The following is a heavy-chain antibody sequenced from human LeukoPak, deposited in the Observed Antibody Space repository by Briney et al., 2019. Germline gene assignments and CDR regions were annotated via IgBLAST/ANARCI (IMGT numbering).Heavy chain of an antibody. V-gene: IGHV4-38-2*01. CDR2: IYHSGST. D-gene: IGHD3-9*01. Sequence: SETLSLTCAVSGYSISSGYYWGWIRQPPGKGLEWIGSIYHSGSTYYNPSLKSRVTISVDTSKNQFSLKLSSVTAADTAVYYCACQVLRYFDWYDYWGQRTLVTVSS. J-gene: IGHJ4*02. CDR3: ACQVLRYFDWYDY. CDR1: GYSISSGYY.